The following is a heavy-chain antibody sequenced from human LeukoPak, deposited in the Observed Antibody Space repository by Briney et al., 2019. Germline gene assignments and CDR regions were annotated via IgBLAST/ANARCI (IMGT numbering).Heavy chain of an antibody. J-gene: IGHJ6*02. Sequence: GGSLRLSCAASEFTFSSYWMTWVRQAPGKGLVWVANIKQDGSEKYYVDSVKGRFTISRDDAKNSLYLQMNSLRAEDMAVYYCAREAQKRNGMDVWGQGTTVTVSS. CDR2: IKQDGSEK. CDR1: EFTFSSYW. CDR3: AREAQKRNGMDV. V-gene: IGHV3-7*01.